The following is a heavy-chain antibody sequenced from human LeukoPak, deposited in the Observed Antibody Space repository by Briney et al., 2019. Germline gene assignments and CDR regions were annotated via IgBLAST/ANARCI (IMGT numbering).Heavy chain of an antibody. CDR3: ARGAWNDY. D-gene: IGHD1-1*01. Sequence: PGRSLRLSCAASGFTFSTYGMHWVRQAPGKGLEWVAVITYDGSNQNYADSVKGRFTISRDRSKNPLYLQMTSLRPEDTAVYYCARGAWNDYSGQGTLVSVSS. CDR2: ITYDGSNQ. V-gene: IGHV3-30*03. J-gene: IGHJ4*02. CDR1: GFTFSTYG.